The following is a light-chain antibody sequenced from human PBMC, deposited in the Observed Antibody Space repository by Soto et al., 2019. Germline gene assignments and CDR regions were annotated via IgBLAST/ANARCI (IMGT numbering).Light chain of an antibody. V-gene: IGLV2-14*01. CDR3: SSYTSSSTV. CDR1: SSDVGGYNY. Sequence: QSALTQPASVSGSPGQSITISCTGTSSDVGGYNYVSWYQQHPGKAPKLLIYEVSNRPSGVSNRFSGSKSGNTASLTISGLQAEAEADYYCSSYTSSSTVFGTGTQLTVL. J-gene: IGLJ1*01. CDR2: EVS.